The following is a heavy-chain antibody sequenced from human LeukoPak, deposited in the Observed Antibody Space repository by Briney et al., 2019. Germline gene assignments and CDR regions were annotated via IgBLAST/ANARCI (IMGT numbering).Heavy chain of an antibody. Sequence: GGSLRLSCAASGFTFSSYAMSWVRQAPGKGLEWVSAISGSGGSIYYADSVKGRFTISRDNSKNTLYLQMNSLRAEDTAVYYCAKDLSGDSSGYWKNDAFDIWGQGTMVTVSS. CDR1: GFTFSSYA. V-gene: IGHV3-23*01. CDR3: AKDLSGDSSGYWKNDAFDI. CDR2: ISGSGGSI. J-gene: IGHJ3*02. D-gene: IGHD3-22*01.